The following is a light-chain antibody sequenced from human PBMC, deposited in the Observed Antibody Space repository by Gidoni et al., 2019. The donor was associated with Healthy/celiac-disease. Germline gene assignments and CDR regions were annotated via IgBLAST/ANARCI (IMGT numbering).Light chain of an antibody. Sequence: AFRQSPGTLSWSPVERAALAGRASQSVSSSYLAWYQQKPGQAPRLLIYGASSRATGIPDRFSGRGSGPAFTLTISRLEPEDFLVYYCQQYGSSSLTFGGGTKVEIK. J-gene: IGKJ4*01. CDR3: QQYGSSSLT. V-gene: IGKV3-20*01. CDR2: GAS. CDR1: QSVSSSY.